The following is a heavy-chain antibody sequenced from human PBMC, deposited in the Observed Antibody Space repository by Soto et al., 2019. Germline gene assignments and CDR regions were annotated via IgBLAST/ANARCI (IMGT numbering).Heavy chain of an antibody. D-gene: IGHD3-10*01. J-gene: IGHJ6*02. CDR1: GFTFDDYD. V-gene: IGHV3-9*01. Sequence: EVQLVESGGGLVQPGRSLRLSCAASGFTFDDYDMHWVRQAPGKGLEWVSGISWNSGSIGYADSVKGRFTISRDNAKNSLYLQMNSLIAEDTALYYCAKGVSFGQSNMDVWGQGTTVTVSS. CDR3: AKGVSFGQSNMDV. CDR2: ISWNSGSI.